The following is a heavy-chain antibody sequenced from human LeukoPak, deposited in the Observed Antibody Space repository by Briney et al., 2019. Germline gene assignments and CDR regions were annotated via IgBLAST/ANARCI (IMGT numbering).Heavy chain of an antibody. J-gene: IGHJ4*02. CDR2: INSDGSST. CDR1: GFTFSSYW. CDR3: ARDDLYCSSTSCYPPI. D-gene: IGHD2-2*01. Sequence: PGGSLRLSCAASGFTFSSYWMHWVRQAPGKGLVWVSRINSDGSSTSYADSVKGRFTISRDNAKNTLYLQMNGLRAEDTAVYYCARDDLYCSSTSCYPPIWGQGTLVTVSS. V-gene: IGHV3-74*01.